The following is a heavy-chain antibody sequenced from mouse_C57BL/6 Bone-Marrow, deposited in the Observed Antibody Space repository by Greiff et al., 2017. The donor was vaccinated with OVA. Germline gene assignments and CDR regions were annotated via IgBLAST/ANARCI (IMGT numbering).Heavy chain of an antibody. D-gene: IGHD1-1*01. Sequence: DVKLVESGGGLVKPGGSLKLSCAASGFTFSDYGMHWVRQAPEKGLEWVAYISSGSSTIYYADTVKGRFTISRDNAKNTLFLQMTSLRSEDTAMYYCARRDYGSSYDAMDYWGQGTSVTVSS. J-gene: IGHJ4*01. CDR2: ISSGSSTI. CDR1: GFTFSDYG. V-gene: IGHV5-17*01. CDR3: ARRDYGSSYDAMDY.